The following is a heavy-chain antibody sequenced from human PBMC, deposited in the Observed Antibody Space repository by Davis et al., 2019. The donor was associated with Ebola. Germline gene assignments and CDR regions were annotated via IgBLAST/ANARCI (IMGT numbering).Heavy chain of an antibody. CDR1: GYTFTSYY. J-gene: IGHJ4*02. CDR2: INPSGGST. D-gene: IGHD6-19*01. V-gene: IGHV1-46*01. CDR3: ANNIAVADDY. Sequence: ASVKVSCKASGYTFTSYYMHWVRQAPGQGLEWMGIINPSGGSTSYAQKFQGRVTITADKSTSTAYMELSSLRSEDTAVYYCANNIAVADDYWGQGTLVTVSS.